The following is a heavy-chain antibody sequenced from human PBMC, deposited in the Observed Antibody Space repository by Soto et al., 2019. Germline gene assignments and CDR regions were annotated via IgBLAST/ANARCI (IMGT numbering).Heavy chain of an antibody. CDR2: IYYSGST. CDR3: ARAQGEYSSLSKSHSPYHYYKDF. J-gene: IGHJ6*03. Sequence: SETLSLTCTVSGSSISSYYWSWIRQPPGKGLEWIGYIYYSGSTNYNPSLKSRVTISVDTSKNQFSLKLSSVTAADTAVYYCARAQGEYSSLSKSHSPYHYYKDFWGKRTTVIVS. CDR1: GSSISSYY. V-gene: IGHV4-59*01. D-gene: IGHD6-6*01.